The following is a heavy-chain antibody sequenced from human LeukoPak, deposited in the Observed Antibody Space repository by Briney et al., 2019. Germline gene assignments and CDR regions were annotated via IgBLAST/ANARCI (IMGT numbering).Heavy chain of an antibody. J-gene: IGHJ1*01. CDR2: ISGSGGST. CDR3: VRDLLGSGSTTAYLYH. D-gene: IGHD3-10*01. Sequence: PGGSLRLSCAASGFTFSSYAMSWVRQAPGKGLEWVSAISGSGGSTYYAGSVKGRFTISRDDARNSLYLQMNSLRAEDMAVYFCVRDLLGSGSTTAYLYHWGQGTLVTVSS. V-gene: IGHV3-23*01. CDR1: GFTFSSYA.